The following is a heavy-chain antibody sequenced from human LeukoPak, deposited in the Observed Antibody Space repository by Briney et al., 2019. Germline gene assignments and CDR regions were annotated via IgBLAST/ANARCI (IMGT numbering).Heavy chain of an antibody. V-gene: IGHV1-46*01. J-gene: IGHJ6*02. CDR1: GYTFTGYY. CDR2: INPSGGNT. Sequence: GASVKVSCKASGYTFTGYYMHWVRQAPGQGLEWMGWINPSGGNTSYAQKFQGRVTMTRDTSTSTVYMELSSLRSEDTAVYYCARVQGYYYYGMDVWGQGTTVTVSS. CDR3: ARVQGYYYYGMDV.